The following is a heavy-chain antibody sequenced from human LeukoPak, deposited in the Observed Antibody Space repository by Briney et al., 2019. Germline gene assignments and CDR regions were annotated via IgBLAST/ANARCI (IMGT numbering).Heavy chain of an antibody. CDR1: GGSISSSSYY. V-gene: IGHV4-39*07. CDR3: ARVSAIAAPPDYYMDV. CDR2: IYTSGST. J-gene: IGHJ6*03. D-gene: IGHD6-6*01. Sequence: SETLSLTCTVSGGSISSSSYYWGWIRQPPGKGLEWIGSIYTSGSTNYNPSLKSRVTISVDTSKNQFSLKLSSVTAADTAVYYCARVSAIAAPPDYYMDVWGKGTTVTVSS.